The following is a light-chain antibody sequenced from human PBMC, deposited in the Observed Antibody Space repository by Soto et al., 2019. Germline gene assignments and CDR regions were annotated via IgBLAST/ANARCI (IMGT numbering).Light chain of an antibody. CDR1: QSISSS. CDR3: QQRRDWPLT. J-gene: IGKJ5*01. V-gene: IGKV3-11*01. CDR2: DAS. Sequence: EIVLTQSPATLSLSPGERATLSCRASQSISSSLAWYQHKPGQAPRLLIYDASNRATGIPARVSGSGSGTDFTLTISSLEPEDLAVYYCQQRRDWPLTFGQGTRLEIK.